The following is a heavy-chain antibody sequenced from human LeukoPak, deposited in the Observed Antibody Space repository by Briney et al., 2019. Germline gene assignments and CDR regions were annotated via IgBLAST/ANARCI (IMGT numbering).Heavy chain of an antibody. Sequence: ASVKVSCKASGYTFTVYYMHWVRQAPGQGLEWMGWINPNSGGTNYAQKFQGRVTMTRDTSISTAYMELSRLRSDDTAVYYCARQGAATFRWFDPWGQGTLVTVSS. CDR1: GYTFTVYY. V-gene: IGHV1-2*02. CDR3: ARQGAATFRWFDP. D-gene: IGHD1-26*01. CDR2: INPNSGGT. J-gene: IGHJ5*02.